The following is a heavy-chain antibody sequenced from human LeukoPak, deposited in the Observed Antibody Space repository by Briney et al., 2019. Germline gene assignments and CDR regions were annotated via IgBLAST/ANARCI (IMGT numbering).Heavy chain of an antibody. CDR3: ARVSDPLYDSSGYYPDY. Sequence: ASVKVSCKASGYTFTSYDINWVRQATGQGLEWMGWMNPNSGNTGYAQKFQGRVTMTRNTSISTAYMELSSLRSEDTAVYYCARVSDPLYDSSGYYPDYWGQGTLVTVSS. V-gene: IGHV1-8*02. D-gene: IGHD3-22*01. J-gene: IGHJ4*01. CDR2: MNPNSGNT. CDR1: GYTFTSYD.